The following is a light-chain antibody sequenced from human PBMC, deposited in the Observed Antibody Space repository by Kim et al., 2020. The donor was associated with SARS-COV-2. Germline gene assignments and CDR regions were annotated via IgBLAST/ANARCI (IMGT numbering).Light chain of an antibody. CDR3: QQTYSASRT. CDR1: QDISRY. CDR2: TAS. V-gene: IGKV1-39*01. Sequence: AYVGDRVTITCRASQDISRYLNWYQQKPGNAPKLLIYTASSLQSGVPSRFTGSGSETDFTLTISSLQPEDFATYYCQQTYSASRTFGQGTKVDIK. J-gene: IGKJ1*01.